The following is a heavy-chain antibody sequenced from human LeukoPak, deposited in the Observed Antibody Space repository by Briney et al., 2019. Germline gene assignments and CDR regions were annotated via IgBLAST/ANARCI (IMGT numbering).Heavy chain of an antibody. V-gene: IGHV3-23*01. CDR2: ISRSGGTT. J-gene: IGHJ6*03. CDR3: AKRGGTESFYYFYYMDV. CDR1: GFTFSSYD. D-gene: IGHD2-15*01. Sequence: GGSPRLSCAASGFTFSSYDTTWVRQTPGKGLEWVALISRSGGTTYYADSVKGRFTISRDNSKNTLYLQMNSLRAEDTAEYYCAKRGGTESFYYFYYMDVWGKGTTVTVSS.